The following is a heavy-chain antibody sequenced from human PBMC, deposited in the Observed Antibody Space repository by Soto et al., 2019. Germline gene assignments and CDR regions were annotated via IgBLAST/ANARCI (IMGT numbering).Heavy chain of an antibody. Sequence: SETLSLTCTVSGGSISSYYWSWIRQPPGKGLEWIGYIYYSGSTNYNPSLKSRVTISVDTSKNQFSLKLSSVTAADTAVYYCARASPDGRLRRFDPWGQGTLVTVSS. CDR3: ARASPDGRLRRFDP. V-gene: IGHV4-59*01. CDR2: IYYSGST. CDR1: GGSISSYY. D-gene: IGHD1-26*01. J-gene: IGHJ5*02.